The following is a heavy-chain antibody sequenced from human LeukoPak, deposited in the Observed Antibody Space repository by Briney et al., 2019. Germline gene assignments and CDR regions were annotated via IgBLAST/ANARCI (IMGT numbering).Heavy chain of an antibody. Sequence: ASVKVSCKASGYTFTSYGISWVRQAPGQGLEWMGWISAYNGNTNYAQKLQGRVTMTTDTSTSTAYMELRSLRSDDTAVYYCARALRYYYDSSGYYYLDYWGQGTLVTVSS. CDR2: ISAYNGNT. J-gene: IGHJ4*02. CDR1: GYTFTSYG. V-gene: IGHV1-18*01. D-gene: IGHD3-22*01. CDR3: ARALRYYYDSSGYYYLDY.